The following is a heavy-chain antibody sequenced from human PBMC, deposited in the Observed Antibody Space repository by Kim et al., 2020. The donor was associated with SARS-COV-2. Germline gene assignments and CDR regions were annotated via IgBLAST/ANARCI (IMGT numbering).Heavy chain of an antibody. CDR2: IYYSGST. V-gene: IGHV4-31*03. J-gene: IGHJ5*02. CDR3: ARGDYDILTGYLSWFDP. Sequence: SETLSLTCTVSGGSISSGGYYWSWIRQHPGKGLEWIGYIYYSGSTYYNPSLKSRVTISVDTSKNQFSLKLSSVTAADTAVYYCARGDYDILTGYLSWFDPWGQGTLVTVSS. D-gene: IGHD3-9*01. CDR1: GGSISSGGYY.